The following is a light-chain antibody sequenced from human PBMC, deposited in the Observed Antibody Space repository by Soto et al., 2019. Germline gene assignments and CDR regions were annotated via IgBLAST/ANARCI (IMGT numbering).Light chain of an antibody. CDR2: GAS. CDR1: QGVGSYY. CDR3: QQYGSSPWT. V-gene: IGKV3-20*01. J-gene: IGKJ1*01. Sequence: EIVLTQSPGTLSLSPGERATLSCKASQGVGSYYLAWYQQKPGQAPRPLIYGASSRATGIPDRFSGSGSGADFTLTISRLEPEDCAVYYCQQYGSSPWTFGQGTTVEIK.